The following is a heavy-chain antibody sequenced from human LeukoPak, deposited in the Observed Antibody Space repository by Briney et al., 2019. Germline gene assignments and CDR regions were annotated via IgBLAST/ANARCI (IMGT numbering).Heavy chain of an antibody. Sequence: ASVNVSCKASGGTFSSYAISWVRQAPGQGLEWMGGIIPIFGTANYAQKFQGRVTITADESTSTAYMELSSLRSEDTAVYYCARGDGQTGYFDYWGQGTLVTVSS. CDR1: GGTFSSYA. J-gene: IGHJ4*02. CDR3: ARGDGQTGYFDY. CDR2: IIPIFGTA. V-gene: IGHV1-69*01. D-gene: IGHD3-10*01.